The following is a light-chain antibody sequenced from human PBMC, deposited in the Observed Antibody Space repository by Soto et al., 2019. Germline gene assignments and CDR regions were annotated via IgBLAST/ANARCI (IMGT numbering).Light chain of an antibody. J-gene: IGLJ1*01. V-gene: IGLV2-14*01. CDR3: SSYISSSVFYV. CDR2: DVS. Sequence: LTEPRSVSGSRGQARANPGSGTSSDVGGYNYVSWYQQHPGKAPKLMIYDVSNRPSGVSNRFSGSKSGNTASLTISGLQAEDEADYYCSSYISSSVFYVFGTGTKVTVL. CDR1: SSDVGGYNY.